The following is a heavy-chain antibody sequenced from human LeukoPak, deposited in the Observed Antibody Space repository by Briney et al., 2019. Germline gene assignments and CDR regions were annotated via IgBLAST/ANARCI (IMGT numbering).Heavy chain of an antibody. J-gene: IGHJ4*02. CDR1: GGSISSSNW. CDR2: IYHSGST. Sequence: PSETLSLTCAVSGGSISSSNWWSWVRQPPGKGLEWIGEIYHSGSTNYNPSLKSRVTISVDTSKNQFSLKLSSVTAADTAVYYCARGRDSTGYSPFGYWGQGTLVTVSS. CDR3: ARGRDSTGYSPFGY. V-gene: IGHV4-4*02. D-gene: IGHD3-9*01.